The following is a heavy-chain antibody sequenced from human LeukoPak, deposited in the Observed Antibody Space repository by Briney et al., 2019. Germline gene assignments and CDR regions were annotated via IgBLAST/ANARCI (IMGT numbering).Heavy chain of an antibody. J-gene: IGHJ4*02. CDR2: IKQDGSGK. V-gene: IGHV3-7*01. D-gene: IGHD3-22*01. Sequence: PGGSLRLSCAAPGFTFSSYWMSWVRQAPGKGLEWVANIKQDGSGKYYVDSVKGRFTISRDNAKNSLYLQMNSLRAEDTAVYYCARGNYYDSSGYSAYWGQGTLVTVSS. CDR3: ARGNYYDSSGYSAY. CDR1: GFTFSSYW.